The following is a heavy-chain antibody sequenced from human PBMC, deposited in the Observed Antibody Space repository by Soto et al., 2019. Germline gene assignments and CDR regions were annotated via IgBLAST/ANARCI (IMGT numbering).Heavy chain of an antibody. CDR2: ITPPFRTP. Sequence: QVQLVQSGAEMKEPGSSVKVSCKTSGGTFSSSAISWLRQAPGQGLGWMGGITPPFRTPDSAQKFQGRVTIAADESTSTAYMELSSLRSEDTAVYYCARDNDRLQLGGNYYYILDVWGQGTTITVSS. V-gene: IGHV1-69*12. J-gene: IGHJ6*02. CDR1: GGTFSSSA. CDR3: ARDNDRLQLGGNYYYILDV. D-gene: IGHD4-4*01.